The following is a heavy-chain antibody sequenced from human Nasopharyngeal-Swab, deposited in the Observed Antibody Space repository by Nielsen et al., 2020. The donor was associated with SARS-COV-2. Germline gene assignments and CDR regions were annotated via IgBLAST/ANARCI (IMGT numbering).Heavy chain of an antibody. Sequence: GESLKISCAASGFTFSSYGMHWVRQAPGKGLEWVAVISYDGSNKYYADSVKGRFTISRDHSKNTLYLQMNSLRAEDTAVYYCAKGPYGYSYGAYYFDYWGQGTLVTVSS. CDR3: AKGPYGYSYGAYYFDY. CDR1: GFTFSSYG. D-gene: IGHD5-18*01. V-gene: IGHV3-30*18. CDR2: ISYDGSNK. J-gene: IGHJ4*02.